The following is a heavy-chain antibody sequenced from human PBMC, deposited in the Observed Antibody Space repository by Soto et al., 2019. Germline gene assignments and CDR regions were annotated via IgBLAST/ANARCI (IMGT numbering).Heavy chain of an antibody. CDR3: ARQGGDYVSDFDI. CDR2: IYYSGST. D-gene: IGHD2-21*02. Sequence: QLQLQESGPGLVKPSETLSLTCTVSGGSISSSSYYWGWIRQPPGKGLEWIGSIYYSGSTYYNPSLKSRVTISVDTSKNQFSLKLSSVTAADTAVYYCARQGGDYVSDFDIWGQGTMVTVSS. J-gene: IGHJ3*02. CDR1: GGSISSSSYY. V-gene: IGHV4-39*01.